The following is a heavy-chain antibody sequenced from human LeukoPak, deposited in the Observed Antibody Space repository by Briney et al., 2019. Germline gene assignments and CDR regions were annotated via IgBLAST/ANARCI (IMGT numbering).Heavy chain of an antibody. J-gene: IGHJ6*03. CDR3: ARDGGGSSWSLLTHYYYYMDV. Sequence: SVTVSCKASGGTFISYAISWVRQAPGQGLEWMGGIIPIFGTANYAQKFQGRVTITADKSTSTAYMELSSLRSEDTAVYYCARDGGGSSWSLLTHYYYYMDVWGKGTTVTVSS. CDR2: IIPIFGTA. CDR1: GGTFISYA. V-gene: IGHV1-69*06. D-gene: IGHD6-13*01.